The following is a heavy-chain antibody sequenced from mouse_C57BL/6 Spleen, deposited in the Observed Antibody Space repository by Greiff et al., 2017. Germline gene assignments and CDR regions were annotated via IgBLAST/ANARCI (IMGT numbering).Heavy chain of an antibody. V-gene: IGHV5-9*01. CDR3: ARQVLLHYFDY. CDR2: ISGGGGNT. CDR1: GFTFSSYT. J-gene: IGHJ2*01. Sequence: EVQVVESGGGLVKPGGSLKLSCAASGFTFSSYTMSWVRQTPEKRLEWVATISGGGGNTYYPDSVKGRFTISRDNAKNTLYLQMSSLRSEDTALYYCARQVLLHYFDYWGQGTTLTVSS.